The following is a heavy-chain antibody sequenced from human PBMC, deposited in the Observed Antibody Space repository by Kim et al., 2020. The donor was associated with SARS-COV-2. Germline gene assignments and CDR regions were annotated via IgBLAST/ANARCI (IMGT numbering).Heavy chain of an antibody. D-gene: IGHD6-19*01. CDR3: AVTTIWAVAGKLTEA. Sequence: GGSLRLSCAASGFTFSSYGMHWVRQAPGKGLEWVAVISYDGSNKYYADSVKGRFTISRDNSKNTLYLQMNSLRAEDTAVYYCAVTTIWAVAGKLTEAWGQGTLVTVSS. CDR1: GFTFSSYG. J-gene: IGHJ5*02. CDR2: ISYDGSNK. V-gene: IGHV3-30*03.